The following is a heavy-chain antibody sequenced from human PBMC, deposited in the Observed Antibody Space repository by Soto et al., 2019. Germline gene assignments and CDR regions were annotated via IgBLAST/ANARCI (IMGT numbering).Heavy chain of an antibody. CDR3: AREIVTAGGNNYFDP. CDR1: GGTVASSHW. D-gene: IGHD2-21*02. J-gene: IGHJ5*02. Sequence: PSETLSLTCGVSGGTVASSHWWSWVRQSPSRGLEWIGNVYHTGDTNFNPSLQSRVTFSVDKSNNQFSLMLTSLTAADTAVYFCAREIVTAGGNNYFDPWGPGTLVTVSS. CDR2: VYHTGDT. V-gene: IGHV4-4*02.